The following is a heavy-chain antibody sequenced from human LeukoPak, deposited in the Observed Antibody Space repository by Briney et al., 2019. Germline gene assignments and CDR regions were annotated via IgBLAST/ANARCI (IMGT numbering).Heavy chain of an antibody. Sequence: PSETLSLTCTVSGGSISSSSYYWGWIRQPPGKGLEWIGSIYYSGSTYYNPSPKSRVTISVDTSKNQFSLKLSSVTAADTAVYYCARRRQLTYYFDYWGQGTLVTVSS. CDR2: IYYSGST. CDR1: GGSISSSSYY. CDR3: ARRRQLTYYFDY. V-gene: IGHV4-39*01. J-gene: IGHJ4*02. D-gene: IGHD6-13*01.